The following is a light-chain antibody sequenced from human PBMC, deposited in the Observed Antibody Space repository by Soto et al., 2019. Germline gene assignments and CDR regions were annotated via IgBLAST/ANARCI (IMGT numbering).Light chain of an antibody. CDR3: QQRSDWPLT. J-gene: IGKJ4*01. Sequence: EIVLTQSPATLSLSPGKRATLSCRASQSVSGFLAWYQQKPGQTPRLLIYDASNRATGIPARFSGSGSGTDFTLSISSLEPEDFAIYYCQQRSDWPLTFGGGTKVEIK. V-gene: IGKV3-11*01. CDR2: DAS. CDR1: QSVSGF.